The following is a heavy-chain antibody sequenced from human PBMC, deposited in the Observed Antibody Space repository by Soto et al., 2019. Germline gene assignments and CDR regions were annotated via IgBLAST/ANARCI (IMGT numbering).Heavy chain of an antibody. CDR1: GFTFSDSY. CDR3: ASDRYGGDYFDY. Sequence: GSLRLSCAASGFTFSDSYMNWIRQAPGKGLEWVSYISSSGSTIYYADSVKGRFTISRDNAKNSLYLQMNSLRAEDTAVYYCASDRYGGDYFDYWGQGTPVTVSS. D-gene: IGHD3-16*01. J-gene: IGHJ4*02. CDR2: ISSSGSTI. V-gene: IGHV3-11*01.